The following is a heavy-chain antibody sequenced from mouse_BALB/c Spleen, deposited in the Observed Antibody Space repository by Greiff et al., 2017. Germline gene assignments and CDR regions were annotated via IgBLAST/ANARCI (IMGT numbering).Heavy chain of an antibody. Sequence: LVESGAELVKPGASVKLSCKASGYTFTSYYMYWVKQRPGQGLEWIGEINPSNGGTNFNEKFKSKATLTVDKSSSTAYMQLSSLTSEDSAVYYCTRAPSIYYGNYGYFDYWGQGTTLTVSS. V-gene: IGHV1S81*02. CDR3: TRAPSIYYGNYGYFDY. J-gene: IGHJ2*01. CDR1: GYTFTSYY. CDR2: INPSNGGT. D-gene: IGHD2-1*01.